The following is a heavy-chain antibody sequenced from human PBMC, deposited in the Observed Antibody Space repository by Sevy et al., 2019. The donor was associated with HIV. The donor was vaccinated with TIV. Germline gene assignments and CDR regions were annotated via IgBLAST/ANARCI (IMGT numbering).Heavy chain of an antibody. J-gene: IGHJ6*02. CDR3: ARDNPVWVVVAALHGMDD. Sequence: GGSLRLSCAASGFTFSSYSMNWVRQAPGKGLEWVSYISSSSSTLYYADSVKGRFTISRDNAKNSLYLQMNSLRDEDRAVYYGARDNPVWVVVAALHGMDDWGQGTTVTVSS. V-gene: IGHV3-48*02. D-gene: IGHD2-15*01. CDR1: GFTFSSYS. CDR2: ISSSSSTL.